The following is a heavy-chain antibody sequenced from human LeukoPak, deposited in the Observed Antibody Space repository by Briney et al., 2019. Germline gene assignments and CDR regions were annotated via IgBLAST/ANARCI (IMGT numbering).Heavy chain of an antibody. D-gene: IGHD3-22*01. J-gene: IGHJ3*02. CDR3: ASNDIDYYDSSGYIDAFDI. CDR1: GYTFTSYG. Sequence: ASVKVSCKASGYTFTSYGISWVRQAPGQGLEWMGWISAYNGNTNYAQKLQGRVTMTTDTSTSTAYMELRSLRSDDTAVYYCASNDIDYYDSSGYIDAFDIWVQGTMVTVTS. V-gene: IGHV1-18*01. CDR2: ISAYNGNT.